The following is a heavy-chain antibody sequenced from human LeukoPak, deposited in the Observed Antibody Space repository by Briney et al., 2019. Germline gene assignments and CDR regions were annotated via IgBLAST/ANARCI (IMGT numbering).Heavy chain of an antibody. V-gene: IGHV3-30*02. Sequence: GGSLRLSCAASGFTFISYGMHWGRQAPGKGLEWVAFIRYDGNNKYYADSVKGRFTISRNNSKNTLYLQMNSLRAEDTAVYYCAKIPMIDYYVYYYMDVWGKGTTVTVSS. J-gene: IGHJ6*03. CDR3: AKIPMIDYYVYYYMDV. CDR1: GFTFISYG. CDR2: IRYDGNNK. D-gene: IGHD3-16*01.